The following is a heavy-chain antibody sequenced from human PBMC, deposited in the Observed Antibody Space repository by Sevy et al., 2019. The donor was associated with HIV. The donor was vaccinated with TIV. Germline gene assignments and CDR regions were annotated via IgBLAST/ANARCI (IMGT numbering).Heavy chain of an antibody. D-gene: IGHD6-19*01. V-gene: IGHV3-21*01. Sequence: GGSLRLSCAASGFTFSSYSMNWVRQAPGKGLEWVSSISSSSSYIYYADSMKGRFTTSRNNAKNSLYLQMNGLRAEDTAVYYCARDGVAEFDYWGQGTLVTVSS. CDR3: ARDGVAEFDY. CDR1: GFTFSSYS. CDR2: ISSSSSYI. J-gene: IGHJ4*02.